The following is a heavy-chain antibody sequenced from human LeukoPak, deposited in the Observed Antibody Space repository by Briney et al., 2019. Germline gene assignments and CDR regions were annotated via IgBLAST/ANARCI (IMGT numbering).Heavy chain of an antibody. Sequence: GGSLRLSCAASGFTFSSYSMSWVRQAPGKGLEWVSTISGSGDYTFYADSVKGRFTISRDNSKNTVYLQMNSLRADDTAVYYCAKRGIAAAASFDYWGQGTLVTVSS. CDR2: ISGSGDYT. V-gene: IGHV3-23*01. CDR3: AKRGIAAAASFDY. CDR1: GFTFSSYS. D-gene: IGHD6-13*01. J-gene: IGHJ4*02.